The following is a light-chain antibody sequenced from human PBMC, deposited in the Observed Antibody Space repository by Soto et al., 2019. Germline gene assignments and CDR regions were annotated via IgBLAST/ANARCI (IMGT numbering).Light chain of an antibody. Sequence: LLTQSPFTLSLSPGERATLSCRASQSFRGLLAWYQQKPGQAPRLLIYDAYNRATGIPPRFSGSGSGTDFTLTISSLEPEDSAVYYCQQRHRWPITFGQGTRLEN. CDR3: QQRHRWPIT. CDR2: DAY. CDR1: QSFRGL. V-gene: IGKV3-11*01. J-gene: IGKJ5*01.